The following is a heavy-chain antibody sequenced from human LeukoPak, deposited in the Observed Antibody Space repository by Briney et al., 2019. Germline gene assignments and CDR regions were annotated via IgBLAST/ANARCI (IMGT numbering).Heavy chain of an antibody. Sequence: SETLSLTCTVSGGSISSSSYYWGWIRQPPGKGVEWIGSIYYSGSTYYNPSLKSRVTISVDTSKNQFSLKLSSVTAADTAVYYCARQEAIFGVVIIPNDAFDIWGQGTMVTVSS. J-gene: IGHJ3*02. CDR2: IYYSGST. CDR3: ARQEAIFGVVIIPNDAFDI. CDR1: GGSISSSSYY. V-gene: IGHV4-39*01. D-gene: IGHD3-3*01.